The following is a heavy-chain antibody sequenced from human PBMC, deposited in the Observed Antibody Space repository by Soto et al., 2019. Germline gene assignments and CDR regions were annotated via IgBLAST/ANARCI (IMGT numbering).Heavy chain of an antibody. CDR3: ARAPVSRRGPTCGSGY. J-gene: IGHJ4*01. Sequence: QVQLVESGGGVVQPGRSLRLSCAASGLTFINYNMHWVRQAPGKGLEWVAVISYDGSITKYADSVKGRFTISRDNSKNTRFLQMNGLRAEDTAMYYCARAPVSRRGPTCGSGYWGQGILVIVSS. V-gene: IGHV3-30*04. D-gene: IGHD2-8*02. CDR1: GLTFINYN. CDR2: ISYDGSIT.